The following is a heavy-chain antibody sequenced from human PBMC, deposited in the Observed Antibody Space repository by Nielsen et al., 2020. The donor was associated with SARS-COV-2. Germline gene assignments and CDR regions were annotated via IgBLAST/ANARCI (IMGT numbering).Heavy chain of an antibody. CDR1: GFTFSSYG. V-gene: IGHV3-33*01. Sequence: GESLKISCAASGFTFSSYGMHWVRQAPGTGLEWVAVIWYDGSNKYYADSVKGRFTISRDNSKNTLYLQMNSLRAEDTAVYYCARDPLYCSSTSCYRVYYMDVWGKGTTVTVSS. CDR3: ARDPLYCSSTSCYRVYYMDV. D-gene: IGHD2-2*01. CDR2: IWYDGSNK. J-gene: IGHJ6*03.